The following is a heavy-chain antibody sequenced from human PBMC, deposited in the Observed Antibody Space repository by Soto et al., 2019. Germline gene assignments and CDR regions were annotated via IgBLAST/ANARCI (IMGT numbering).Heavy chain of an antibody. CDR2: ISYDGRNK. V-gene: IGHV3-30*04. J-gene: IGHJ6*02. D-gene: IGHD1-26*01. CDR3: ARPSGATIYFYGMEV. CDR1: GFTFSRFA. Sequence: QVQLVESGGGVVQPGRSLRLSCAASGFTFSRFAFHWVRQAPGKGLEWMAVISYDGRNKNYADSVKGRFTVSRDNSKNTLFLQMNGLRGEDSAVYYCARPSGATIYFYGMEVWGQGTTVTVSS.